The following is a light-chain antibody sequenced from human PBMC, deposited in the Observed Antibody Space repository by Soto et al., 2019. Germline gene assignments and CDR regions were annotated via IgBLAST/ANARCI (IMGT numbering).Light chain of an antibody. CDR3: CSYAGYNTVL. J-gene: IGLJ2*01. CDR1: SSDIGSYNL. Sequence: QSALTQPASVSGSPGQSITISCTGTSSDIGSYNLVSWYQHHPGKAPKLMIYEGSKRPSGVSNRFSASKSANTASLTISGLQAEDEADYYCCSYAGYNTVLFGGGTKLTVL. V-gene: IGLV2-23*01. CDR2: EGS.